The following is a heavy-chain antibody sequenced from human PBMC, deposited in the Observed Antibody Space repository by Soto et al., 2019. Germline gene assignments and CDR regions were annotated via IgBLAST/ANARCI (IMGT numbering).Heavy chain of an antibody. CDR1: GFTFSDYY. CDR2: ISSSSSYT. V-gene: IGHV3-11*06. D-gene: IGHD2-15*01. CDR3: ARDAQDDYYYGMDV. Sequence: GGSLRLSCAASGFTFSDYYMSWIRQAPGKGLEWVSYISSSSSYTNYADSVKGRFTISRDNAKNSLYLQMNSLRAEDTAVYYCARDAQDDYYYGMDVWGQGTTVTVSS. J-gene: IGHJ6*02.